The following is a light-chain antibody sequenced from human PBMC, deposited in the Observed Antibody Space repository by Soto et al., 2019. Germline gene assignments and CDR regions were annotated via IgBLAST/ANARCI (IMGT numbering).Light chain of an antibody. CDR2: RND. Sequence: QSVLTQSPSASGTPGQRVTISCSGSTSNIGSNYVYWYQQLPGTAPKLLIYRNDLRPSGVPARCSCCTPGTSASLAISGLRYEDEGDYYCAAWDASRSGWLFGGGTKLTVL. J-gene: IGLJ2*01. CDR1: TSNIGSNY. V-gene: IGLV1-47*01. CDR3: AAWDASRSGWL.